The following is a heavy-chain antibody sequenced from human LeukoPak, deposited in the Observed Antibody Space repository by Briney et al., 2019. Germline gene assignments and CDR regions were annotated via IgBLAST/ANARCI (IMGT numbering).Heavy chain of an antibody. J-gene: IGHJ4*02. CDR3: ARSLPYGTTWCGRSDF. V-gene: IGHV3-7*03. Sequence: PWGSLRLSCAASGFTFSSYWMTWVRQAPGKGLEWVANIRQDGDTKYYVDSVKGRFTISRDNAMNSLYLQMNSLRAEDTAIYYCARSLPYGTTWCGRSDFWGRGTLVTVSS. D-gene: IGHD6-13*01. CDR1: GFTFSSYW. CDR2: IRQDGDTK.